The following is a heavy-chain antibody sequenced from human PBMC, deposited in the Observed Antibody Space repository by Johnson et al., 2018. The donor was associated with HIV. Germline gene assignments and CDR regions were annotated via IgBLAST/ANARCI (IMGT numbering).Heavy chain of an antibody. CDR1: GFTFSDHY. CDR3: ARGCGSRSGSPCYDPFDI. Sequence: VQLVESGGGLVQPGGSLRISCAASGFTFSDHYMDWVRQAPGKGLEWVGRTRKKVNSYTTEYAASVKGRFTVSRDDSKNSVYLQMNSLTPEDTAVYYCARGCGSRSGSPCYDPFDIWGQGTMVTVSS. CDR2: TRKKVNSYTT. V-gene: IGHV3-72*01. D-gene: IGHD1-26*01. J-gene: IGHJ3*02.